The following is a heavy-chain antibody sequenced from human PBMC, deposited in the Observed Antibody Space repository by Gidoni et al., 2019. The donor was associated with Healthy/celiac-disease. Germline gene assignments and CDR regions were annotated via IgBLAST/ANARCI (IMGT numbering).Heavy chain of an antibody. Sequence: QVQLVQSGAEVKKPGSSVKVSCKASGGTFSSYAISWVRQAPGQWLEWMGGIIPIFGPANSTQKFQGRVTITADNSPSTAYMERRSLRSEDTAVYYCAREVVVQAALAIGKERNAFDIWGQGTMVTVSS. J-gene: IGHJ3*02. CDR2: IIPIFGPA. V-gene: IGHV1-69*06. D-gene: IGHD2-2*01. CDR1: GGTFSSYA. CDR3: AREVVVQAALAIGKERNAFDI.